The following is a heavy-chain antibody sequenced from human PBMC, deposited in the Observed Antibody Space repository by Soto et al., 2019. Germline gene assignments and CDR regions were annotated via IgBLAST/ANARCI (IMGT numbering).Heavy chain of an antibody. Sequence: PSETLSLTCAVYGGSFSGYCWSWIRQPPGKGLEWIGEINHSGSTNYNPSLKSRVTISVDTSKNQFSLKLSSVTAADTAVYYCARGDYYDSSRSSWFDPWGQGTLVTVSS. V-gene: IGHV4-34*01. CDR1: GGSFSGYC. J-gene: IGHJ5*02. CDR3: ARGDYYDSSRSSWFDP. CDR2: INHSGST. D-gene: IGHD3-22*01.